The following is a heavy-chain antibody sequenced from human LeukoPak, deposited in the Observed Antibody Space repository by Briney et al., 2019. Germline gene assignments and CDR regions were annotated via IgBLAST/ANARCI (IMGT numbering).Heavy chain of an antibody. D-gene: IGHD6-13*01. J-gene: IGHJ4*02. CDR1: GFTFSSYN. CDR3: ARGAEGIAASDSNFDY. Sequence: PGGSLRLSCAASGFTFSSYNMNWVRQAPGQGLEWVSSITSGSSYIYYADSVKGRFTISRDNAKSSLYLQMNSLRAEDTAVYYCARGAEGIAASDSNFDYWGQGTLVSVSS. CDR2: ITSGSSYI. V-gene: IGHV3-21*01.